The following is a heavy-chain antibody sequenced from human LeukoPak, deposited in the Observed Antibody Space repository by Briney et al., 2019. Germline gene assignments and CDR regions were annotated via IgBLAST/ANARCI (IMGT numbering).Heavy chain of an antibody. Sequence: KPGGSLRLSCSASGFTFSSYNMNWVRQAPGKGLEWVSSISSGSTYIYYADSVKGRFTISRDNAKNSLYLQMNSLRAEDTAVYYCARDLNWNDGPMDVWGQGTTVTVSS. J-gene: IGHJ6*02. CDR1: GFTFSSYN. V-gene: IGHV3-21*01. CDR2: ISSGSTYI. D-gene: IGHD1-1*01. CDR3: ARDLNWNDGPMDV.